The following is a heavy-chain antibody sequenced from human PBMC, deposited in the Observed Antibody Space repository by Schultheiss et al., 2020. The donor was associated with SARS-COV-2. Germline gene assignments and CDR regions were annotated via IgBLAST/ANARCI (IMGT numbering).Heavy chain of an antibody. Sequence: GGSLRLSCVASGFTFSSYGMHWVRRAPGKGLEWVSAVGGDGGRTYYADSVKGRFTISRDNSQSTLYLQMNSLRAEDTAVYYCARDDSSSWYSSSIYYYYGMDVWGQGTTVTVSS. D-gene: IGHD6-13*01. V-gene: IGHV3-23*01. J-gene: IGHJ6*02. CDR2: VGGDGGRT. CDR3: ARDDSSSWYSSSIYYYYGMDV. CDR1: GFTFSSYG.